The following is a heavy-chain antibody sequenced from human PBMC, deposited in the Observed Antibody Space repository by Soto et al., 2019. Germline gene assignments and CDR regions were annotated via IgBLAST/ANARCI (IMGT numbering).Heavy chain of an antibody. J-gene: IGHJ6*02. D-gene: IGHD3-10*01. Sequence: QVQVVQSGVEVRRPGSPVKVSCKASGDTFKNCVISWVRQAPGQALEWMGGIIPLFGTTDFAQRFQGRLTITTDESTTTAYMELSRLRSEDTATYYCAAELGFGKLSVVWGQGTTVIVSS. CDR1: GDTFKNCV. V-gene: IGHV1-69*01. CDR3: AAELGFGKLSVV. CDR2: IIPLFGTT.